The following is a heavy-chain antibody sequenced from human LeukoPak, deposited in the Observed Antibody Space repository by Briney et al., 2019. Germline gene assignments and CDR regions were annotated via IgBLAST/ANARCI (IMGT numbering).Heavy chain of an antibody. CDR1: GFTFSSYD. CDR2: ISSSGSTI. V-gene: IGHV3-48*03. J-gene: IGHJ4*02. D-gene: IGHD6-19*01. Sequence: GGSLRLSCAASGFTFSSYDMNWVRQAPGQGLEWVSYISSSGSTIYYADSVKGRFTISRDNAKNSLHLQMNSLRAEDTAVYYCAREGSSGWYGGLFDYWGQGTLVTVSS. CDR3: AREGSSGWYGGLFDY.